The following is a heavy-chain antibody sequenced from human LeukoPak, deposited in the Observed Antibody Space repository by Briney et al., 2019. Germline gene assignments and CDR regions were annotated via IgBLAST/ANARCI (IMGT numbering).Heavy chain of an antibody. D-gene: IGHD3-22*01. J-gene: IGHJ4*02. CDR3: GIRDTSDYYVF. Sequence: GGSLRLSCAASGFTFSSYAMSWVRQAPGKGLEWVSAISGSGGSTYYADSVKGRFTVSRDNSKNALYLQMNGLRADGTAVYYCGIRDTSDYYVFWGQGTLVTVSS. CDR2: ISGSGGST. CDR1: GFTFSSYA. V-gene: IGHV3-23*01.